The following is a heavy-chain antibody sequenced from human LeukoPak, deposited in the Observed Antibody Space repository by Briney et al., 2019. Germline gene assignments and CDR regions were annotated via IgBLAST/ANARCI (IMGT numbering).Heavy chain of an antibody. V-gene: IGHV4-30-2*01. D-gene: IGHD2-2*01. Sequence: PSETLSLTCTVSGGSISSGGYYWSWIRQPPGKGLEWIGYIYHSGSTYYNPSLKSRVTISVDRSKNQFSLKLSSVTAADTAVYYCARYCSSTSCSYWGQGTLVTVSS. CDR3: ARYCSSTSCSY. CDR1: GGSISSGGYY. CDR2: IYHSGST. J-gene: IGHJ4*02.